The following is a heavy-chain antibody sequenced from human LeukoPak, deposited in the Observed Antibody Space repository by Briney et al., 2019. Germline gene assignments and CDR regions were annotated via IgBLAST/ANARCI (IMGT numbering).Heavy chain of an antibody. CDR3: AKDDDWGRYKH. V-gene: IGHV3-23*01. D-gene: IGHD3-16*01. CDR2: ISPSGGIT. CDR1: GFTFSSYA. J-gene: IGHJ1*01. Sequence: GGSLRLSCAASGFTFSSYAMSWVRQAPGKGLEWVSGISPSGGITYYTDSVKGRFTISRDNSKNTQSLQMKSLRAEDTAVYYCAKDDDWGRYKHWGQGTLVTVSS.